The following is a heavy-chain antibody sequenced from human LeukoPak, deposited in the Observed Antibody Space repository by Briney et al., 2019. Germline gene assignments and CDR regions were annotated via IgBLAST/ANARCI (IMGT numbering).Heavy chain of an antibody. V-gene: IGHV3-23*01. Sequence: GSLRLSCAASGFTFSNYAMSWVRQAPGKGLEWVSAISSNGGTTYYADSVKGRLTISRDNSKNTLYLQMNSLRAEDAALYYCVKDLFCSSTSCYMFDYWGQGTQVTVSS. CDR1: GFTFSNYA. CDR2: ISSNGGTT. J-gene: IGHJ4*02. D-gene: IGHD2-2*02. CDR3: VKDLFCSSTSCYMFDY.